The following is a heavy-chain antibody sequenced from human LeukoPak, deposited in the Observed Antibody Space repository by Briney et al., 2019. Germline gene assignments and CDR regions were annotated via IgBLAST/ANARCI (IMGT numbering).Heavy chain of an antibody. CDR1: GGSISNYY. D-gene: IGHD4-17*01. J-gene: IGHJ4*02. CDR2: IYFNGYT. Sequence: PSETLSLTCTVSGGSISNYYWSWIRQPPGKGLEWIGYIYFNGYTYYNPSLKSRDSISIDTSKNHFSLNLSSVTAADTAVYYCARVANGDYFDFWGQGTLVTVSS. CDR3: ARVANGDYFDF. V-gene: IGHV4-30-4*08.